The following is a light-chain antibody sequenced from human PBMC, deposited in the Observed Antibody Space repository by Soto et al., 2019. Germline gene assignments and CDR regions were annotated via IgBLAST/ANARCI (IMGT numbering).Light chain of an antibody. Sequence: EIVLTQSPGTLSLSPGERATLSCRASQSVSAGSFAWYQQNPGQAPRLLIYETSSRTTGTPDRFSGGGSGTDFTLTISRLEPEDFAVYYCQQYGNSPTFGPGTKVEIK. V-gene: IGKV3-20*01. CDR2: ETS. J-gene: IGKJ1*01. CDR1: QSVSAGS. CDR3: QQYGNSPT.